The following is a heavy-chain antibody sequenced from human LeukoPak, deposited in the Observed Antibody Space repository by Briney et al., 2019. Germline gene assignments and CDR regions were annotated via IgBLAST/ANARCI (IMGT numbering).Heavy chain of an antibody. Sequence: PSETLSLTCTVSGGSISSSSYYWGWIRQPPGKGLEWIGSIYYSGSTYYNPSPKSRVTISVDTSKNQFSLKLSSVTAADTAVYYCARGSNYDYVWGSYRHPYYFDYWGQGTLVTVSS. V-gene: IGHV4-39*07. CDR2: IYYSGST. CDR1: GGSISSSSYY. J-gene: IGHJ4*02. D-gene: IGHD3-16*01. CDR3: ARGSNYDYVWGSYRHPYYFDY.